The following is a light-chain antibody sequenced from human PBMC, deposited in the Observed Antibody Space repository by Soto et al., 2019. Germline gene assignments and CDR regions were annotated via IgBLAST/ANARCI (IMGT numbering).Light chain of an antibody. CDR2: GNT. J-gene: IGLJ2*01. V-gene: IGLV1-40*01. CDR1: SSNIGAGYD. Sequence: VLTQPPSVSGAPGQRVTISCTGSSSNIGAGYDVHWYQQLPGTAPKLLIYGNTNRPSGVPDRFSGSKSGTSASLAITGLQAEDEADYYCQSYDSSLTDVVFGGGTQLTVL. CDR3: QSYDSSLTDVV.